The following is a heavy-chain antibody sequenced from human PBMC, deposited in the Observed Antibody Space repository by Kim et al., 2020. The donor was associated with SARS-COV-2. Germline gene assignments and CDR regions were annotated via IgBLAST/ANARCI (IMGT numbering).Heavy chain of an antibody. CDR3: AKPPRSGSYRTQYFQH. Sequence: GGSLRLSCAASGFTFSSYGMHWVRQAPGKGLEWVAVISYDGSNKYYADSVKGRFTISRDNSKNTLYLQMNSLRAEDTAVYYCAKPPRSGSYRTQYFQHWGQGTLVTVSS. V-gene: IGHV3-30*18. D-gene: IGHD1-26*01. J-gene: IGHJ1*01. CDR2: ISYDGSNK. CDR1: GFTFSSYG.